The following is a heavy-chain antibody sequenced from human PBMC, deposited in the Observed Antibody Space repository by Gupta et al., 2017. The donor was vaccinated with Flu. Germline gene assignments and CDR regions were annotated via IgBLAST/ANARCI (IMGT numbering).Heavy chain of an antibody. J-gene: IGHJ6*02. Sequence: EVQLVESGGGLVQPGRSLSLSCTASGFTFGDYALSWVRQAPGKGLEWVGFIRSKAYGGTTEYAASVKGRFTISRDDSKSIAYLQMNSLKTEDTAVYYCTRETAVAGHDPHYYGMDVWGQGTTVTVSS. CDR2: IRSKAYGGTT. D-gene: IGHD6-19*01. CDR3: TRETAVAGHDPHYYGMDV. CDR1: GFTFGDYA. V-gene: IGHV3-49*04.